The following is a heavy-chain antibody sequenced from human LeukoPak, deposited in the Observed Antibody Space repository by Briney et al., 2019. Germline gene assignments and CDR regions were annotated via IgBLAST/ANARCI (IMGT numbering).Heavy chain of an antibody. Sequence: SETLSLTCSVSGDSMSSYYWSWIRQPPGKGLEWIAYISYSGSTKYNPSLQNRVTISVDTSKNQFSLKLSSVTAADTAVYYCARSEYSYGADAFDIWGQGTMVTVSS. CDR2: ISYSGST. V-gene: IGHV4-59*01. D-gene: IGHD5-18*01. CDR3: ARSEYSYGADAFDI. CDR1: GDSMSSYY. J-gene: IGHJ3*02.